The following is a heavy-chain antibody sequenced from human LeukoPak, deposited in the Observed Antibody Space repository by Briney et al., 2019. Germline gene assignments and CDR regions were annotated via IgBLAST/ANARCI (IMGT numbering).Heavy chain of an antibody. Sequence: SETLSLTCAVYGGSFSGYYWSWIRQPPGKGLEWIGEINHSGSTNCNPSLKSRVTISVDTSKNQFSLKLSSVTAADTAVYYCARDNWAQAYFDYWGQGTLVTVSS. CDR2: INHSGST. CDR1: GGSFSGYY. V-gene: IGHV4-34*01. D-gene: IGHD1-1*01. J-gene: IGHJ4*02. CDR3: ARDNWAQAYFDY.